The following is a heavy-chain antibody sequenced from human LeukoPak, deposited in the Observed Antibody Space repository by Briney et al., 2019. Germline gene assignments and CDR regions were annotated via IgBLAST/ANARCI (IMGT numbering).Heavy chain of an antibody. CDR1: GVSTESHY. V-gene: IGHV4-59*11. CDR3: TGGMGWLVAY. J-gene: IGHJ4*02. Sequence: SETLSLTCSVSGVSTESHYWSWFRQPPGKGLEWIGYIHYSGSTKYSHSLTSRLTISVDTSKNQFSLKLSSVTAADTAMYYCTGGMGWLVAYWGQGMLVTVSS. CDR2: IHYSGST. D-gene: IGHD3-3*01.